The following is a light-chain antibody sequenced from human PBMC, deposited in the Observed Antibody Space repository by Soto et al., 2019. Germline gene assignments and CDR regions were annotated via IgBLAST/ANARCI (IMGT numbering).Light chain of an antibody. CDR2: GAS. CDR1: QSVSSN. V-gene: IGKV3-15*01. Sequence: EIVMTQSPATLSVSPGERATLSCRASQSVSSNLAWYQQKPGQAPRLLIYGASTRATGIPARFSGSGSGTEFTLTISSLQSEDFAVYYCQHYNNWPPKYSFGQGTKLESK. J-gene: IGKJ2*03. CDR3: QHYNNWPPKYS.